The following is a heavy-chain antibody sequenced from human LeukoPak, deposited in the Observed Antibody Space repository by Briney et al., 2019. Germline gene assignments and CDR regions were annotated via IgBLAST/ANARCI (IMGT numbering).Heavy chain of an antibody. CDR3: ARWRLYHGCGFDP. Sequence: GRSLRLSCAASGFTFSDYYMSWIRQAPGKGLELVSYVSSNGSTIYYADSVKGRFTISTDNAKNSLYLQMNSLRAEDTAVYYCARWRLYHGCGFDPWGQGTLVTVSS. V-gene: IGHV3-11*04. CDR2: VSSNGSTI. D-gene: IGHD2-2*01. CDR1: GFTFSDYY. J-gene: IGHJ5*02.